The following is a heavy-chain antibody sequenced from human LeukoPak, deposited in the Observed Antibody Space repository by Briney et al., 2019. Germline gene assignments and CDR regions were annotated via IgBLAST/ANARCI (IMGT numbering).Heavy chain of an antibody. V-gene: IGHV3-21*01. Sequence: GGTLRHSCAPSGFTFSSDRMNWGRQARGKGREWFSSISSSSSYIYYADSVKGRFTISRDNAKNSLYLQMNSLRAEDTAVYYCASASDYYYYYMDVWGKGATVAVSS. CDR1: GFTFSSDR. J-gene: IGHJ6*03. CDR2: ISSSSSYI. CDR3: ASASDYYYYYMDV.